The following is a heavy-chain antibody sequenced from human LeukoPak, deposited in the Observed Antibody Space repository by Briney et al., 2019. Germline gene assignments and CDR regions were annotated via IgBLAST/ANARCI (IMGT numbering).Heavy chain of an antibody. D-gene: IGHD5-24*01. CDR1: GGSISSYY. V-gene: IGHV4-59*01. J-gene: IGHJ4*02. Sequence: PSETLSLTCTVSGGSISSYYWSWIRQPPGKGLEWIGYIYYSGSTNYNPSLKSRVTISVDTSKNRFSLKLSSVTAADTAVYYCARGTRRMATTFDYWGQGTLVTVSS. CDR2: IYYSGST. CDR3: ARGTRRMATTFDY.